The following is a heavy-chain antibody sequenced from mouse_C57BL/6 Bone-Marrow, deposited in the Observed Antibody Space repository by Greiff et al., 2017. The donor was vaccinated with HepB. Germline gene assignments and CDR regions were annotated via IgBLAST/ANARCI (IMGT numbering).Heavy chain of an antibody. J-gene: IGHJ2*01. CDR3: TTYWVYFDY. D-gene: IGHD4-1*01. V-gene: IGHV14-4*01. CDR2: IDPENGDT. CDR1: GFNIKDDY. Sequence: VQLHQSGAELVRPGASVKLSCTASGFNIKDDYMHWVKQRPEQGLEWIGWIDPENGDTEYASKFQGKATITADTSSNTAYLQLSSLTSEDTAVYYCTTYWVYFDYWGQGTTLTVSS.